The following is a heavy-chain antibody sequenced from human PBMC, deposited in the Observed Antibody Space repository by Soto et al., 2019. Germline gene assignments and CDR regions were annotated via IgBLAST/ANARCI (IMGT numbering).Heavy chain of an antibody. CDR1: GGTFSTYA. Sequence: QVQLVQSGAEVKKPGSSVKVSCKAPGGTFSTYAISWVRQAPGQGLEWMGGVIPIFGTPKYAQKFQGRVTMTADESTSTGDMELRSLRSEDTAVYYCARSQGGSSSLDIYYYYYYGMDVWGQGTTVTVSS. CDR2: VIPIFGTP. J-gene: IGHJ6*02. V-gene: IGHV1-69*01. D-gene: IGHD2-15*01. CDR3: ARSQGGSSSLDIYYYYYYGMDV.